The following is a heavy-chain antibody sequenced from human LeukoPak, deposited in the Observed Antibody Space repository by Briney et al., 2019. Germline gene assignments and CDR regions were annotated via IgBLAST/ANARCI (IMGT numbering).Heavy chain of an antibody. V-gene: IGHV4-59*10. D-gene: IGHD1-26*01. CDR1: GGSFSGYY. J-gene: IGHJ3*02. CDR2: IYTSGST. CDR3: ASGGVGATAFDI. Sequence: SETLSLTCAVYGGSFSGYYWSWIRQPTGKGLEWTGRIYTSGSTNYNPSLKSRVTMSVDTSKNQFSLKLSSVTAADTAVYYCASGGVGATAFDIWGQGTMVTVSS.